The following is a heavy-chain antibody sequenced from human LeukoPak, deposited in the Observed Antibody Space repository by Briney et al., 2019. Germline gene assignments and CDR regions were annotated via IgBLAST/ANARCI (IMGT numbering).Heavy chain of an antibody. CDR2: IYYSGST. D-gene: IGHD3-10*01. CDR1: GGSISSSSYY. Sequence: PSETLSLTCTVSGGSISSSSYYWGWIRQPPGKGLEWIGSIYYSGSTYYNPSLKSRVTISVDTSKNQFSLKLSSVTAADTAVYYCARDHDYYGSGSYVNWFDPWGQGTLVTVSS. V-gene: IGHV4-39*07. CDR3: ARDHDYYGSGSYVNWFDP. J-gene: IGHJ5*02.